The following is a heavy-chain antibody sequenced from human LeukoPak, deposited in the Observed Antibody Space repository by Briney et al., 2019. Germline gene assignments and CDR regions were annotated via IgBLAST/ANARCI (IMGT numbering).Heavy chain of an antibody. V-gene: IGHV4-38-2*02. CDR3: ARAFSYTYMDV. Sequence: SETLSLTCTVSGYSISSGYYWGWIRQPPGKGLEWIGEINHSGSTNYNPSLKSRATISVDTSKNQFSLKLSSVTAADTAVYYCARAFSYTYMDVWGKGTTVTVSS. J-gene: IGHJ6*03. D-gene: IGHD2-2*02. CDR1: GYSISSGYY. CDR2: INHSGST.